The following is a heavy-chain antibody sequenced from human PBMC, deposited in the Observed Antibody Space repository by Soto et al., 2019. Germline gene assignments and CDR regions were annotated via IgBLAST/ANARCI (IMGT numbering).Heavy chain of an antibody. CDR3: ARDQVPSTSVAGTRPFDY. J-gene: IGHJ4*02. CDR1: GFTVSSNY. V-gene: IGHV3-66*01. D-gene: IGHD6-19*01. Sequence: EVQLVESGGGLVQPGGSLRLSCAASGFTVSSNYMNWVRQAPGKGLEWVSIIYSGGSTYYADSVKGRFTISRDNSKNTLYLQMNSLRAEDTAMYYCARDQVPSTSVAGTRPFDYWGQGTLVTVSS. CDR2: IYSGGST.